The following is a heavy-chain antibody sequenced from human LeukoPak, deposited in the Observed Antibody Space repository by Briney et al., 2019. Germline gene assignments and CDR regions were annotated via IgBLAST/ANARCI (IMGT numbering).Heavy chain of an antibody. J-gene: IGHJ1*01. V-gene: IGHV1-46*01. D-gene: IGHD3-10*01. CDR1: GYTFTSYY. CDR3: ARDKGRGTSPLRAKDKYSQH. Sequence: ASVKVSCKASGYTFTSYYMHWVRQAPGQGLEWMGIINPSGGSTSYAQKFQGRVTMTRDTSTSTVYMELSSLRSEDTAVYYCARDKGRGTSPLRAKDKYSQHGGQGTLVTVSS. CDR2: INPSGGST.